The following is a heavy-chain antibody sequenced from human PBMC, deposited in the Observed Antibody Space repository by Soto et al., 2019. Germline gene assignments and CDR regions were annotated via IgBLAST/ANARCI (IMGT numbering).Heavy chain of an antibody. CDR1: GFTFSSYA. J-gene: IGHJ4*02. V-gene: IGHV3-23*01. CDR2: ISGSGGST. Sequence: EVQLLESGGGLVQPGGSLRLSCAASGFTFSSYAMSWVRQAPGKGLEWVSAISGSGGSTYYADSVKGRFTISRDNSKNSLYLQMNSLRAEDTAVYYCAKAWDDILTGLGDYWGQGTLVTVSS. D-gene: IGHD3-9*01. CDR3: AKAWDDILTGLGDY.